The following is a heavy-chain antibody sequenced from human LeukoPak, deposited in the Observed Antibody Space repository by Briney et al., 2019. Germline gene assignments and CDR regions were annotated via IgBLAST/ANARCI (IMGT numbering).Heavy chain of an antibody. CDR2: IYTTRTT. J-gene: IGHJ4*02. CDR3: ARQGYTTSYYFVDY. CDR1: GGSINSYY. V-gene: IGHV4-4*07. D-gene: IGHD3-10*01. Sequence: SETLSLTCTVSGGSINSYYWGGVRQPAGKGLEWLGRIYTTRTTNDTACLKSRLTMSLDTSTNKFSLKSRSVPAADTAAYYCARQGYTTSYYFVDYWSQGTLVTVSS.